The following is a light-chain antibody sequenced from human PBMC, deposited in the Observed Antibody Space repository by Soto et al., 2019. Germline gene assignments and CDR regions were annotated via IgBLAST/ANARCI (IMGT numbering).Light chain of an antibody. CDR1: SSNIGTGYD. CDR3: QSYESSLSDYV. Sequence: QSVLTQPPSVSGAPGQRVTISCTGSSSNIGTGYDVHWYQQLPGAAPKLLIYGNANRPSGVPDRFSGSKSDTSASLAITGLQAEDEADYFCQSYESSLSDYVFGTGTKLTVL. CDR2: GNA. V-gene: IGLV1-40*01. J-gene: IGLJ1*01.